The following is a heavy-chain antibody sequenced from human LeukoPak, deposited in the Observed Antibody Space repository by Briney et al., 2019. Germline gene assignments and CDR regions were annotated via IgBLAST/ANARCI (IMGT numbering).Heavy chain of an antibody. V-gene: IGHV3-53*01. CDR3: ARLTGYYYMDV. Sequence: PGGSLRLSCAASGFAVRSYYMSWVRQAPGKGLEWVSVIYSGGTTYYSDSVKGRFTISRDDSKNMVFFQMNSLRAEDTAVYYCARLTGYYYMDVWGKGTTVTVSS. CDR1: GFAVRSYY. J-gene: IGHJ6*03. CDR2: IYSGGTT. D-gene: IGHD4/OR15-4a*01.